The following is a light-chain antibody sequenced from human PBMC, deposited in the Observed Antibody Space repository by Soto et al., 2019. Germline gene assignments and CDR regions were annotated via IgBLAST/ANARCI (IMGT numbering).Light chain of an antibody. CDR1: SSDVGGYNY. CDR2: DVS. V-gene: IGLV2-14*01. J-gene: IGLJ2*01. Sequence: QSALTQPASVSESPGQSITISCSGTSSDVGGYNYVSWYQQHPGKAPKLMIYDVSNRPSGVSNRFSGSKSGHTASLTISGLQAEDEADDYCSSHPSRSAVVFGGGTKLTVL. CDR3: SSHPSRSAVV.